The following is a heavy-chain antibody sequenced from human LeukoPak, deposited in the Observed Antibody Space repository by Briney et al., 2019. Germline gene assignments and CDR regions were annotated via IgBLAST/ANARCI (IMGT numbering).Heavy chain of an antibody. CDR3: ASAVVVSTFDY. CDR2: ISSSSSYI. D-gene: IGHD3-22*01. V-gene: IGHV3-21*01. CDR1: GFTFSSYS. J-gene: IGHJ4*02. Sequence: GGSLRLSCAASGFTFSSYSMNWVRQAPGKGLKWVSSISSSSSYIYYADSVKGRFTISRDNAKNSLYLQMNSLRAEDTAVYYCASAVVVSTFDYWGQGTLVTVSS.